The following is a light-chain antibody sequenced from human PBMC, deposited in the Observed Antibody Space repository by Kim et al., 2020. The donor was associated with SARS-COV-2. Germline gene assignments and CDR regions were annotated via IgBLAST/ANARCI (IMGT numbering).Light chain of an antibody. CDR2: GNN. Sequence: QSVLTQPPSVSGAPGQRVTISCTGSISNIGAGYDVHWYQQLPATAPKLLIYGNNNRPSGVPDRFPGSKSDTSASLAITGLQAEDEADYYCQSYDNSLSGYVFGSGTKVTVL. CDR3: QSYDNSLSGYV. CDR1: ISNIGAGYD. J-gene: IGLJ1*01. V-gene: IGLV1-40*01.